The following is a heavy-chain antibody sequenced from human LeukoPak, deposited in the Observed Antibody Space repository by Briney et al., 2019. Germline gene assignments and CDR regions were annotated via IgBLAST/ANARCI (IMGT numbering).Heavy chain of an antibody. Sequence: PGGSLNPSWPRSGFPLSAYGCHWFAQPPAKGLEGVQFIRYDGSNKYYADSVKGRFTISRDNSKNTLYLQMNSLRAEDTAVYYCAKLVLRYFDWLMDYWGQGTLVTVSS. CDR1: GFPLSAYG. J-gene: IGHJ4*02. V-gene: IGHV3-30*02. D-gene: IGHD3-9*01. CDR2: IRYDGSNK. CDR3: AKLVLRYFDWLMDY.